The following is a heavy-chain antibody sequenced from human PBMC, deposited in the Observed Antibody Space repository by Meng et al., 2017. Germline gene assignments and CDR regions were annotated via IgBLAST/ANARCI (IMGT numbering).Heavy chain of an antibody. V-gene: IGHV1-2*02. J-gene: IGHJ4*02. CDR2: INPNSGGT. Sequence: ASVKVSCKASGYTFTGYYMHWVRQAPGQGLEWMGWINPNSGGTNYAQKFQGRVTMTRDTSISTAYMEPSRLRSDDTAVYYCARDPRPLRLGELSPIDYWGQGTLVTASS. D-gene: IGHD3-16*02. CDR3: ARDPRPLRLGELSPIDY. CDR1: GYTFTGYY.